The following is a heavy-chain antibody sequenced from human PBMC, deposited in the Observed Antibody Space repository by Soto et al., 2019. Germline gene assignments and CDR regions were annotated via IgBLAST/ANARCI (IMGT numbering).Heavy chain of an antibody. V-gene: IGHV1-46*01. D-gene: IGHD3-22*01. CDR2: INPSGGST. CDR1: GYTFTSYY. Sequence: QVQLVQSGAEVKKPGASVKVSCKASGYTFTSYYMHWVRQAPGQGLEWMGIINPSGGSTSYAQKGQGRVTMTRDTSTSTVYMELSSLRSEDTAVYYCARDITMIVVASEDYYYYGMDVWGQGTTVTVSS. J-gene: IGHJ6*02. CDR3: ARDITMIVVASEDYYYYGMDV.